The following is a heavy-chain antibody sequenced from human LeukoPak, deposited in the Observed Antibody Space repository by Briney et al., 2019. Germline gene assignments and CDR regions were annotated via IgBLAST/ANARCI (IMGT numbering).Heavy chain of an antibody. CDR3: ARGTVRGLISTPMDV. Sequence: PGGSLRLSCAASGFTFSDYTMHWVRQAPGKGLEYVSAISSNGDSTYYANSVKGRFTISRDNSKNTLYLQMGSLTAEDMAVYYCARGTVRGLISTPMDVWGKGTTVTISS. V-gene: IGHV3-64*01. CDR2: ISSNGDST. J-gene: IGHJ6*03. CDR1: GFTFSDYT. D-gene: IGHD3-10*01.